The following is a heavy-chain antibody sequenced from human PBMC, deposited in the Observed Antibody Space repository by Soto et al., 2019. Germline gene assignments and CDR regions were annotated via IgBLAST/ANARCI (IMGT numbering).Heavy chain of an antibody. D-gene: IGHD3-3*01. V-gene: IGHV2-5*02. CDR1: GFSLTTSGVG. CDR2: IYWDDDK. CDR3: AHRVLRAVFGLVTTTAIYFDF. Sequence: QITLNESGPTVVNPTETLTLTCTFSGFSLTTSGVGVGWVHQSPGKAPEWLAFIYWDDDKRYSTSLKSRLTITKDTSKNQVVLTMANVDPADTATYYCAHRVLRAVFGLVTTTAIYFDFWGQGTPVVVSS. J-gene: IGHJ4*02.